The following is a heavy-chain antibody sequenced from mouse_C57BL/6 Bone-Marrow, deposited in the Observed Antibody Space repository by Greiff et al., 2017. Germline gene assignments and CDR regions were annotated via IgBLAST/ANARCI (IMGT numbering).Heavy chain of an antibody. CDR3: ARRDYNGSSYGGYFGV. V-gene: IGHV1-47*01. D-gene: IGHD1-1*01. CDR2: FHPYNDDT. CDR1: GYTITTYS. J-gene: IGHJ1*03. Sequence: VQLQESGAELVKPGASVKMSCKASGYTITTYSIEWMKQNHGKSLEWIGNFHPYNDDTKYTEKFKGKATFTVEKSSHTDYLVLCRLTSDDSAVYCCARRDYNGSSYGGYFGVWGTRNTAPIPS.